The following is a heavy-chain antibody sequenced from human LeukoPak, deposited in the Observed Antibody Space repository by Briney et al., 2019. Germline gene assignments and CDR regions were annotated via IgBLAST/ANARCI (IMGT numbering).Heavy chain of an antibody. CDR3: AATSVGATINDAFDI. J-gene: IGHJ3*02. Sequence: SVKVSCTASGFTFTNSAVRWVRQARGQRLEWIGWTVVGRGNTNYAQNFQERVTITRDMSTGTAYMELGSLRSEDTAVYYCAATSVGATINDAFDIWGQGTMVTVSS. V-gene: IGHV1-58*01. CDR1: GFTFTNSA. D-gene: IGHD1-26*01. CDR2: TVVGRGNT.